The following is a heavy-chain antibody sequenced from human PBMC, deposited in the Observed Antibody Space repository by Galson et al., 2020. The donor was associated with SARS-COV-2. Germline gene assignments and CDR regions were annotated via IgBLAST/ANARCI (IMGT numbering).Heavy chain of an antibody. CDR3: ARGWDLAPFDC. CDR2: ISSSGSTI. Sequence: GESLKISCAASGFTLSSYEMNWVRQAPGKGLEWVSYISSSGSTIYNADSVKGRFTISRDNAKNSLYLQMNSLRAEDTAVYYCARGWDLAPFDCWGQGTLVTVS. J-gene: IGHJ4*02. D-gene: IGHD1-26*01. V-gene: IGHV3-48*03. CDR1: GFTLSSYE.